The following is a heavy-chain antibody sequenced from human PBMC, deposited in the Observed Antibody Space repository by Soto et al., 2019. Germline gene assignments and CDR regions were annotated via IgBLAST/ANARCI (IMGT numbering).Heavy chain of an antibody. V-gene: IGHV4-31*03. CDR3: ARAPGNERLDY. CDR2: IYHSGDT. CDR1: GAYVNTGGYY. D-gene: IGHD1-1*01. Sequence: QVQLQESGPGLVKPSQTLSLTCTVSGAYVNTGGYYWSWVRQYPGKGLEWIGYIYHSGDTYYNPALKSRLTISVDTSMSHFSRSLSSVTVADTAVYYCARAPGNERLDYWGQGTLVIVSS. J-gene: IGHJ4*02.